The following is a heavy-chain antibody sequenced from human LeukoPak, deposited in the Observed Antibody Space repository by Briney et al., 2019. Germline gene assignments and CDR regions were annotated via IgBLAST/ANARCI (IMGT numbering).Heavy chain of an antibody. D-gene: IGHD5-18*01. Sequence: SETLSLTCAVYGGSFSGYYWSWIRQPPGKGLEWIAEINHSGSTNNNPSLKSRVTISVDTSKNQFSLKLNSVTAADTAVYYCARGDDGDTGMADNWFDPWGQGTLVTVSS. CDR3: ARGDDGDTGMADNWFDP. V-gene: IGHV4-34*01. J-gene: IGHJ5*02. CDR2: INHSGST. CDR1: GGSFSGYY.